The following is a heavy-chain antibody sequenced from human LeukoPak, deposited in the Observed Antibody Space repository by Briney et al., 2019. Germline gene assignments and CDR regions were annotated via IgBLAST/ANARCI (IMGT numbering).Heavy chain of an antibody. V-gene: IGHV3-7*01. Sequence: GGSLRLSCAASGFTFSSYWMSWVRQAPGKGLEWVANIKQDGSEIYYVDSVKGRFTISRDNAKNSLYLQMSGPRAEDTAVYYCARVDGSSSCPDYWGQGILVTVSS. CDR1: GFTFSSYW. J-gene: IGHJ4*02. CDR3: ARVDGSSSCPDY. CDR2: IKQDGSEI. D-gene: IGHD6-13*01.